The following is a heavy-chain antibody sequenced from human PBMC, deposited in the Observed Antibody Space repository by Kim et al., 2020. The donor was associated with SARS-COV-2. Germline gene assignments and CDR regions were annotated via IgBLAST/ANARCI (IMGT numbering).Heavy chain of an antibody. J-gene: IGHJ6*02. CDR2: INPSGGST. CDR1: GYTFTSYY. Sequence: ASVKVSCKASGYTFTSYYMHWVRQAPGQGLEWMGIINPSGGSTSYAQKFQGRVTMTRDTSTSTVYMELSSLRSEDTAVYYCARDAGGTIVGVVILHGVMDDWGQGTPVTVSS. D-gene: IGHD3-3*01. CDR3: ARDAGGTIVGVVILHGVMDD. V-gene: IGHV1-46*01.